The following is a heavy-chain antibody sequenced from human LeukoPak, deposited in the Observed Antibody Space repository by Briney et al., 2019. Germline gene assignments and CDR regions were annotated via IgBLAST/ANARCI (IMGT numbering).Heavy chain of an antibody. CDR3: ARDEYSSSWNWFDP. Sequence: GGSLRLSCAASGFTFSSYAMHWVRQAPGKGLEWVAVISDDGSNKYYADSVKGRFTISRDNSKNTLYLQMNSLRAEDTAVYYCARDEYSSSWNWFDPWGQGTLVTVSS. CDR1: GFTFSSYA. J-gene: IGHJ5*02. D-gene: IGHD6-13*01. V-gene: IGHV3-30-3*01. CDR2: ISDDGSNK.